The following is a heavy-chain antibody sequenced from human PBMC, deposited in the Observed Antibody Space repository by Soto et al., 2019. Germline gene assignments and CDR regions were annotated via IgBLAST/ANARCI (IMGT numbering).Heavy chain of an antibody. CDR3: ARDDLEMATITYFDY. D-gene: IGHD5-12*01. CDR2: ISWNSNTI. J-gene: IGHJ4*02. Sequence: GGSLRLSCAASGFTFDNYAMHWARQAPGKGLEWVSGISWNSNTIAYADSVKGRFTISRDNAKNSLYLQMDSLRAEDTAVYYCARDDLEMATITYFDYWGQGTLVTVSS. V-gene: IGHV3-9*01. CDR1: GFTFDNYA.